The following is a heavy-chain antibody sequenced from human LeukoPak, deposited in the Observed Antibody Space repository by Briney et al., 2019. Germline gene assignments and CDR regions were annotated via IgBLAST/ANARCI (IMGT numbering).Heavy chain of an antibody. Sequence: TGGSLRLSCTASGFTFSSHGMHWVRQAPGKGLEYVSAISTTGSTTYYAHSVKGRFTISRDNSKNTLYLQMGSVRPEDMAVYYCARDAYYNDGSGYPAINWYFDLWGPGTLVIVSS. CDR2: ISTTGSTT. D-gene: IGHD3-22*01. CDR1: GFTFSSHG. J-gene: IGHJ2*01. V-gene: IGHV3-64*01. CDR3: ARDAYYNDGSGYPAINWYFDL.